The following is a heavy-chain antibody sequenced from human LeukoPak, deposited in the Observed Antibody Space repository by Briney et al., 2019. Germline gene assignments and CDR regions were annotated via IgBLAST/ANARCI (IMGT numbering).Heavy chain of an antibody. D-gene: IGHD3-3*01. CDR2: IYPGDSDT. J-gene: IGHJ4*02. Sequence: GESLEISCKGSGYSFTSYWIGWVRQMPGKGLEWMGIIYPGDSDTRYSPSFQGQVTISADKSISTAYLQWSSLKASDTAMYYCARPSKNYDFWSGLPGYWGQGTLVTVSS. V-gene: IGHV5-51*01. CDR1: GYSFTSYW. CDR3: ARPSKNYDFWSGLPGY.